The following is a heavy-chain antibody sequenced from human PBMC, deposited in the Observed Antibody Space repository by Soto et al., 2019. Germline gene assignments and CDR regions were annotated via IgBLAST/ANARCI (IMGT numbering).Heavy chain of an antibody. J-gene: IGHJ4*02. CDR1: GGTFSSYA. CDR3: ASHYDTSGYYRFGDY. D-gene: IGHD3-22*01. V-gene: IGHV1-69*12. CDR2: IIPTFGTA. Sequence: QVQLVQSGAEVKKPGSSVKVSCKASGGTFSSYAISWVRRAPGQGLEWMGGIIPTFGTANYAQKFQGRVTITADESTSTAYMELSSLRSEDTAVYYFASHYDTSGYYRFGDYWGQGTLVTVSS.